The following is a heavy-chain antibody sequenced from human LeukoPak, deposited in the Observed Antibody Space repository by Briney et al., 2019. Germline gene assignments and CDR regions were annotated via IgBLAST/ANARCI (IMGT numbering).Heavy chain of an antibody. D-gene: IGHD6-13*01. Sequence: SQTLSLNCVISGDSSISKNAWHWVRQSPSGGLECLGRTYYSSKWYSEYAESVKSRITINVDTSKNQFSLQLNSVTPEDTAVYYCARGWARDGFNIWSQGTKVTVSS. CDR1: GDSSISKNA. V-gene: IGHV6-1*01. CDR2: TYYSSKWYS. CDR3: ARGWARDGFNI. J-gene: IGHJ3*02.